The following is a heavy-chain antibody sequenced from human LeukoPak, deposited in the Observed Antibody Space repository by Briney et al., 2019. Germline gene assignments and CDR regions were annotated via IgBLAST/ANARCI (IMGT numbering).Heavy chain of an antibody. CDR3: ARARYNSGRGEYYFDY. Sequence: SETLSLTCTVSSGSITTGGYYWSWIRQHPGKSLEWIGYIYYSGSAYYNPSLKSRVTISVDTSKNQFSLRLNSVTAADMAVYYCARARYNSGRGEYYFDYWGQGTLVTVSS. CDR1: SGSITTGGYY. V-gene: IGHV4-31*03. J-gene: IGHJ4*02. CDR2: IYYSGSA. D-gene: IGHD6-19*01.